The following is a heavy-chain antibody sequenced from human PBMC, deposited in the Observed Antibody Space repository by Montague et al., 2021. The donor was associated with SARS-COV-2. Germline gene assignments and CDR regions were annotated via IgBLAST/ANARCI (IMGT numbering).Heavy chain of an antibody. CDR3: ASGDDNGSGYLDV. Sequence: SETRSLTCAVFDGSFSNFYWSWIRQPPGKGLEWIGEANHSGTTYYNPSLKSRVTISVDTSRNQFSLKLNSVTAADAAVYYCASGDDNGSGYLDVWGKGTTVTVSS. CDR2: ANHSGTT. CDR1: DGSFSNFY. J-gene: IGHJ6*03. V-gene: IGHV4-34*01. D-gene: IGHD1-26*01.